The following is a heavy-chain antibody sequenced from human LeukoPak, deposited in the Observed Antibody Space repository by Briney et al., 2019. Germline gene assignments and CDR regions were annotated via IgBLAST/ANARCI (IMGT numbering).Heavy chain of an antibody. V-gene: IGHV1-2*06. Sequence: ASVKVSCKASGYTFTGYYMHWVRQAPGQGLEWMGRINPNSGGTNYAQKLQGRVTITTDTSTSTAYMELRSLRSDDTAVYYCARGGSSGSYYKATIWFDPWGQGTLVTVSS. D-gene: IGHD3-10*01. CDR2: INPNSGGT. CDR1: GYTFTGYY. J-gene: IGHJ5*02. CDR3: ARGGSSGSYYKATIWFDP.